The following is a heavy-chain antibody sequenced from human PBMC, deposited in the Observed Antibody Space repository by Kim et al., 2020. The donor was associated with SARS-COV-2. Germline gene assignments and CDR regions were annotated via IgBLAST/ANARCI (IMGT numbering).Heavy chain of an antibody. Sequence: DPVKGRFTISRDNSKNTLYLQMDSLRAEDTAVYYCARDYRGVESTDSFDYWGQGTLVTVSS. D-gene: IGHD5-12*01. J-gene: IGHJ4*02. CDR3: ARDYRGVESTDSFDY. V-gene: IGHV3-30*07.